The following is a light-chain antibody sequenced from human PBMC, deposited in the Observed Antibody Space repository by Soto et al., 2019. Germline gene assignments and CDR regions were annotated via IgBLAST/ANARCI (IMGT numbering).Light chain of an antibody. J-gene: IGLJ3*02. Sequence: QSALTQPASVSGSPGQSITISCTGSTSDVGRYNLVSWYQQYPGKAPKLMVYEGTKRPSGVSNRFSGSKSGNTASLTISGLQAEDEADYSCCSYAGSSTWVFGGGTKLTVL. CDR2: EGT. V-gene: IGLV2-23*01. CDR3: CSYAGSSTWV. CDR1: TSDVGRYNL.